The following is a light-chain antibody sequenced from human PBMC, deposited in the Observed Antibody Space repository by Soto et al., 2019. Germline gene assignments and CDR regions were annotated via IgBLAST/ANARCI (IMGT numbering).Light chain of an antibody. Sequence: EKVMTQSPATLSVSPGERATLSCRASQSVGSDLAWYQQKPGQPPRLLIYAASTRATDIPDRLSGSGSGTEFTLTISSLQSEDFAVYYCHQYYSWPLTFGGGTKVEI. V-gene: IGKV3-15*01. CDR2: AAS. CDR1: QSVGSD. J-gene: IGKJ4*01. CDR3: HQYYSWPLT.